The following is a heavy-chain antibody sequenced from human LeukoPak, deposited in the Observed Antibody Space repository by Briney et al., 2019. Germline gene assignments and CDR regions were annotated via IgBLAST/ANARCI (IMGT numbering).Heavy chain of an antibody. CDR1: GFTFSSYA. V-gene: IGHV3-23*01. CDR2: ISGSGGST. Sequence: AGGSLRLSCAASGFTFSSYAMSWVRQAPGKGLEWVSAISGSGGSTYYADSVKGRFTISRDNSKNTLYLQMNSLRAEDTAVYYCARDSYYYDSSGSAYWGQGTLVTVSS. J-gene: IGHJ4*02. D-gene: IGHD3-22*01. CDR3: ARDSYYYDSSGSAY.